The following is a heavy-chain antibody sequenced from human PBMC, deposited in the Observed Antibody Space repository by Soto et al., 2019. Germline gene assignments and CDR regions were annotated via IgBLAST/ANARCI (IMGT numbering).Heavy chain of an antibody. CDR2: MSGSGDIT. V-gene: IGHV3-23*01. Sequence: GGSLRLPCAASGFTFSSYAMSWVRQAPGKGLEWVSAMSGSGDITYFAGPVKGRFTISRDNSKNTLYLQMSSLRPEDTAVYYCVIHKLSDAGKSFVYWREATQVTVSS. J-gene: IGHJ4*02. D-gene: IGHD2-15*01. CDR1: GFTFSSYA. CDR3: VIHKLSDAGKSFVY.